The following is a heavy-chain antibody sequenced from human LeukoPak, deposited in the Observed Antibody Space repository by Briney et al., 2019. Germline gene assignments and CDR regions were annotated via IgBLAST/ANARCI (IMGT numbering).Heavy chain of an antibody. D-gene: IGHD3-16*01. Sequence: SQTLSLTCTVSGGSISSGGYYWSWTRQPPGKGLEWIGYIYYSGSTYYNPSLKSRVTISVDTSKNQFSLKLSSVTVADTAVYYCGREGGARLGGGAFDIWGQGTMVTVSS. J-gene: IGHJ3*02. CDR3: GREGGARLGGGAFDI. V-gene: IGHV4-31*03. CDR1: GGSISSGGYY. CDR2: IYYSGST.